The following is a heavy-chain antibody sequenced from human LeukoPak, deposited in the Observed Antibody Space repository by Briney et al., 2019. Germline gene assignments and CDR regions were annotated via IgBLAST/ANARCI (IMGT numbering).Heavy chain of an antibody. J-gene: IGHJ4*02. V-gene: IGHV4-34*01. CDR2: INHSGST. CDR3: ARTVNSGYADYFDY. D-gene: IGHD5-12*01. CDR1: GGSFSGYY. Sequence: SETLSLTCAVYGGSFSGYYWSWIRQPPGKGLEWIGEINHSGSTNYNPSLKSRVTISVDTSKNQFSLKLSSVTAADTAVYYCARTVNSGYADYFDYWGQGTLVTVSS.